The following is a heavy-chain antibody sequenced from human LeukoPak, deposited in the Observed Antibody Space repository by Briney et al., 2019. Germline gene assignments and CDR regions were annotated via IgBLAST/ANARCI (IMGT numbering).Heavy chain of an antibody. CDR2: ISYDGSNK. D-gene: IGHD2-21*01. V-gene: IGHV3-30*18. CDR1: GFTFSSYG. Sequence: GRSLRLSCAASGFTFSSYGIHWVRQAPGKGLEWVAVISYDGSNKDYADSVKGRFTISRDNSKNTVNLQMNSLRAEDTAVYYCAKSAYSWFYFDYWGQGTLVTVSS. J-gene: IGHJ4*02. CDR3: AKSAYSWFYFDY.